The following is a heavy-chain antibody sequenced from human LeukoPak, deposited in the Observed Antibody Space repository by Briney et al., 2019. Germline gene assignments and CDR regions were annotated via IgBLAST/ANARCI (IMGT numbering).Heavy chain of an antibody. CDR2: ISAYNGNT. V-gene: IGHV1-18*01. D-gene: IGHD2-2*01. Sequence: GASVKVSCKASGYTFTSYGISWVRQAPGQGLEWIGWISAYNGNTNYAQKLQGRVTMTTDTSTSTAYMELRSLRSDDTAVYYCARYGCSSTSCYGALDYWGQGTLVTVSS. CDR1: GYTFTSYG. CDR3: ARYGCSSTSCYGALDY. J-gene: IGHJ4*02.